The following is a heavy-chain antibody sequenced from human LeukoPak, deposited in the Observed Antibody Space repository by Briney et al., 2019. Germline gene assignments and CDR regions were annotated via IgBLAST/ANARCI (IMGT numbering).Heavy chain of an antibody. J-gene: IGHJ4*02. V-gene: IGHV4-34*01. CDR3: AREEDCTNGVCYFFDY. D-gene: IGHD2-8*01. Sequence: PSETLSLTCAVYGGSFSGYYWSWIRQPPGTGLEWIGEINHSGSTNYNPSLKSRVTISVDTSKNQFSLKLSSVTAADTAVYYCAREEDCTNGVCYFFDYWGQGTLVTVSS. CDR2: INHSGST. CDR1: GGSFSGYY.